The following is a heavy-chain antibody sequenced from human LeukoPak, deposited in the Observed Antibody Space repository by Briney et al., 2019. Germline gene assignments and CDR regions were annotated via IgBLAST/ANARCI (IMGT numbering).Heavy chain of an antibody. D-gene: IGHD3-3*01. V-gene: IGHV3-30*02. CDR1: GFTFSNYG. J-gene: IGHJ6*04. CDR2: IWYDGSNK. Sequence: GGSLRLSCAASGFTFSNYGMHWVRQAPGKWLEWVAFIWYDGSNKYYVDSVKGRFTISRDNSKNTLHLQMNSLRAEDTAVYYCAKAISGVSNSLGDVWVKGTTVTVSS. CDR3: AKAISGVSNSLGDV.